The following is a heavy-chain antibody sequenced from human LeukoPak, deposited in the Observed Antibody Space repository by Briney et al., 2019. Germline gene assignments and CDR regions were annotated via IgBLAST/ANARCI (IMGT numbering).Heavy chain of an antibody. V-gene: IGHV3-23*01. J-gene: IGHJ4*02. D-gene: IGHD3-22*01. CDR2: ISGSGGST. Sequence: PGGSLRLSCVASGFTFSSYAMSWVRQAPGKGLEWVSTISGSGGSTYYADSVKGRFTISRDKSKNTLYLQMNSLRAEDTAVYYCAKDVHDSSGYFDYWGQGTLVTVSS. CDR3: AKDVHDSSGYFDY. CDR1: GFTFSSYA.